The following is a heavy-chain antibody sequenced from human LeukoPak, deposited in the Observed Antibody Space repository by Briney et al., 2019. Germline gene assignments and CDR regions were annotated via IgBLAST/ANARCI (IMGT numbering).Heavy chain of an antibody. D-gene: IGHD6-19*01. V-gene: IGHV3-20*04. CDR1: GFTFDDYG. Sequence: PGGSLRLSCAASGFTFDDYGMSWVRQAPGKGLEWVSGINWNGGGTGYADSVKGRFTISRDNAKNSLYLQMNSLRAEDTALYYCAREKAVAGTFNYFDYWGQGTLVTVSS. J-gene: IGHJ4*02. CDR2: INWNGGGT. CDR3: AREKAVAGTFNYFDY.